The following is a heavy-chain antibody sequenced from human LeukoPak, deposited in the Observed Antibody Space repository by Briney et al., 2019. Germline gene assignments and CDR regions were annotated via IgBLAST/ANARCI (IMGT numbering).Heavy chain of an antibody. D-gene: IGHD3-10*01. V-gene: IGHV1-2*02. J-gene: IGHJ5*02. CDR1: GYTFTGYY. Sequence: ASVKVSCKASGYTFTGYYMHWVRQAPGQGLEWMGWINPNSGGTNYAQKFQGRVTMTRDTSISTAYMELSRLRSDDTAVYYCARDQLARDWFDPWGQGTLVTVSS. CDR3: ARDQLARDWFDP. CDR2: INPNSGGT.